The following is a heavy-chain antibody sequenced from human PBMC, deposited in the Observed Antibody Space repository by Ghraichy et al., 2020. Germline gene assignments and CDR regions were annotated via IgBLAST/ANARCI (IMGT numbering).Heavy chain of an antibody. CDR2: ITWDGATT. V-gene: IGHV3-43*02. CDR3: AKDIVVVPADYYGMAV. CDR1: GFTFDDYA. J-gene: IGHJ6*02. D-gene: IGHD2-2*01. Sequence: LSLTCAASGFTFDDYAMHWVRQAPGKGLEWVSLITWDGATTSYADSVKGRFTISRDNNKNSLTLQMNSPRTEDTALYYCAKDIVVVPADYYGMAVWGQGTPVIVSS.